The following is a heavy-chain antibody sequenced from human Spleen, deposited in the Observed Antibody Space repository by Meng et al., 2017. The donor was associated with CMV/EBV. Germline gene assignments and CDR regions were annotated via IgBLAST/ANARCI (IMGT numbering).Heavy chain of an antibody. Sequence: GESLKISCKGSGDSFLMYWIVWVRQMPGKGLEWMGVIYPGDSDTSYSPSFQGQVTISADMSINTAYLQWSSLKASDTAMYYCARGVTVGATNTFDYWGQGTLVTVS. CDR2: IYPGDSDT. CDR1: GDSFLMYW. V-gene: IGHV5-51*01. J-gene: IGHJ4*02. CDR3: ARGVTVGATNTFDY. D-gene: IGHD1-26*01.